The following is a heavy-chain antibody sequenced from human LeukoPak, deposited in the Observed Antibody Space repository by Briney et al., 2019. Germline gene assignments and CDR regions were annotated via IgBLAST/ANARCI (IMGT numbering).Heavy chain of an antibody. CDR2: IYSTGST. Sequence: SETLSLTCTVSGGSISSGSHYWSWIRQPAGKGLEWIGRIYSTGSTNYNPSHKSRVTISVDTSRNQFSLRLSSVTAADTAVYYCARDDYKENEYYFDFWGQGTLVTVSS. CDR1: GGSISSGSHY. CDR3: ARDDYKENEYYFDF. D-gene: IGHD4-11*01. J-gene: IGHJ4*02. V-gene: IGHV4-61*02.